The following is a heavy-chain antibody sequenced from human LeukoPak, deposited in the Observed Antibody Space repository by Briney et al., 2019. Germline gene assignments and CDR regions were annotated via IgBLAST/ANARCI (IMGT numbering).Heavy chain of an antibody. CDR1: GFTFSSYS. J-gene: IGHJ3*02. CDR2: ISSSSSYI. D-gene: IGHD6-19*01. CDR3: ARLWAVAGASGAFDI. V-gene: IGHV3-21*01. Sequence: GGSLRLSCAASGFTFSSYSMNWVRQAPGKGLEWVSSISSSSSYIYYADSVKGRFTISRDNAKNSLYLQMNSLRAEDAAVYYCARLWAVAGASGAFDIWGQGTMVTVSS.